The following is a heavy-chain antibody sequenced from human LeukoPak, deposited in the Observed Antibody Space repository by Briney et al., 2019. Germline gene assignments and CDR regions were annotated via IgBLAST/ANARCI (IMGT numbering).Heavy chain of an antibody. J-gene: IGHJ4*02. CDR1: GFTFSSYG. V-gene: IGHV3-66*01. D-gene: IGHD1-7*01. CDR3: ARAYDWNYLY. Sequence: GGSLRLSCAASGFTFSSYGMHWVRQPPGKGLEWVAVIYSGGNTYYADSVTDRFTISRDNSKNTLYLQMNSLRVEDTAVYYCARAYDWNYLYWGQGALVTVSS. CDR2: IYSGGNT.